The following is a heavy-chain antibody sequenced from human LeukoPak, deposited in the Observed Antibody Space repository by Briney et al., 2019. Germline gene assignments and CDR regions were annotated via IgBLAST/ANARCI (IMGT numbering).Heavy chain of an antibody. CDR2: ISYIGST. V-gene: IGHV4-59*11. Sequence: SEPLSLTCAVSTVPFSSHYWIWIRQSPGKGLEGIGYISYIGSTNYNPSLKSRVTISIDTSKNQFSLKLRSVTAADTAVYYCARDLVTVTKGFDVWGQGTMVSVSS. CDR3: ARDLVTVTKGFDV. J-gene: IGHJ3*01. CDR1: TVPFSSHY. D-gene: IGHD4-17*01.